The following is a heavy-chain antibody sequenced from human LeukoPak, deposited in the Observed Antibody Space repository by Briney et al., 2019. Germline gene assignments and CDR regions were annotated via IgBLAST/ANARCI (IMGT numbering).Heavy chain of an antibody. J-gene: IGHJ4*02. D-gene: IGHD1-26*01. V-gene: IGHV4-38-2*02. CDR2: ISHSGMT. Sequence: TSETLSLTCTVSGYSITSGFFWGWIRQPPGRGLEWIGSISHSGMTYHNPSLKSRVTMSVDTSKNQFSLELSSVTAADTAVYYCTRRISSGSYSDYWGQGSLVTVSS. CDR1: GYSITSGFF. CDR3: TRRISSGSYSDY.